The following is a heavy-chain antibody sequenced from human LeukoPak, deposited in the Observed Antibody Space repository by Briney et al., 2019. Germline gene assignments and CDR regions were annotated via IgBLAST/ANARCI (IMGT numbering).Heavy chain of an antibody. Sequence: ASVKVSCKASGGTFGSHAFSWVRQAPGQGLEWMGWINPNSGGTNYAQKFQGRVTMTRDTSISTAYMELSRLRSDDTAVYYCARAYYDILTRRAYYYYGMDVWGQGTTVTVSS. V-gene: IGHV1-2*02. J-gene: IGHJ6*02. CDR2: INPNSGGT. CDR1: GGTFGSHA. D-gene: IGHD3-9*01. CDR3: ARAYYDILTRRAYYYYGMDV.